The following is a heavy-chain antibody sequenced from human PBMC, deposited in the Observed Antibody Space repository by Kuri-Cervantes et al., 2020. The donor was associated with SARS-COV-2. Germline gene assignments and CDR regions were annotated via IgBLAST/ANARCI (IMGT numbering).Heavy chain of an antibody. CDR1: GFTFSSYD. D-gene: IGHD2-2*01. CDR3: AGLVFVDAFDI. Sequence: LALTCAASGFTFSSYDMNWVRQAPGKGLEWVSYIRSSSSIIYYADSVKGRFTVSRDNVKNSLYLQMNSLRAEDTAVYFCAGLVFVDAFDIWGQGTMVTVSS. J-gene: IGHJ3*02. V-gene: IGHV3-48*01. CDR2: IRSSSSII.